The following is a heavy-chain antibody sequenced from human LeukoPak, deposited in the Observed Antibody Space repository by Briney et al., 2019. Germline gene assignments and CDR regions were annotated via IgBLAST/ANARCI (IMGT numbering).Heavy chain of an antibody. V-gene: IGHV3-30-3*01. J-gene: IGHJ4*02. CDR2: ISYDGSDK. D-gene: IGHD1-7*01. Sequence: PGGSLRLSCAASGFTFSSYAMNWVRQAPGKGLEWVAVISYDGSDKYYADSVKGRFTISRDNSKNTLYLQMNSLRAEDTAVYYCAKDRDMRAWNFWGYFDYWGQGTLVTVSS. CDR1: GFTFSSYA. CDR3: AKDRDMRAWNFWGYFDY.